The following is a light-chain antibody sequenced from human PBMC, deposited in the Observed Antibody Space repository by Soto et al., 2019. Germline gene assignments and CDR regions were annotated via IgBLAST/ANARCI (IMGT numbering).Light chain of an antibody. CDR2: DVS. CDR3: SSYTASSTYV. J-gene: IGLJ1*01. V-gene: IGLV2-14*03. CDR1: SSDVGGYNY. Sequence: SELTQPASVSGSPGQSITISCTGTSSDVGGYNYVSWYQHHPGKAPKLMIFDVSNRPSGVSNRFSGSKSGNTASLTISGLQAEDEADYYCSSYTASSTYVFGPGTKVTVL.